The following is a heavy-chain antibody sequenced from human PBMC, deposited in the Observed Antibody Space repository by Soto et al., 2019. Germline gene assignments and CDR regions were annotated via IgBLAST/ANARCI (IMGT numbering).Heavy chain of an antibody. Sequence: ASVKVSCKSSGYTFIDFYIHWVRQAPGQGLEWMGWISAYNGNTNYAQKLQGRVTMTTDTSTSTAYMELRSLRSDDTAVYYCARGVSHKGIVIMGYDDAFDLWGQGTMVTVSS. D-gene: IGHD2-8*01. V-gene: IGHV1-18*01. J-gene: IGHJ3*01. CDR2: ISAYNGNT. CDR1: GYTFIDFY. CDR3: ARGVSHKGIVIMGYDDAFDL.